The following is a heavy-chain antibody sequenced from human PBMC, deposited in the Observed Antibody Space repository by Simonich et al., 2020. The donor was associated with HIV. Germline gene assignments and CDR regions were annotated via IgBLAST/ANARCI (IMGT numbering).Heavy chain of an antibody. J-gene: IGHJ3*02. V-gene: IGHV1-2*06. D-gene: IGHD7-27*01. CDR3: ARGLTGYAFDI. CDR2: THPNSGGT. CDR1: GYSFTAYY. Sequence: QVQLVQSGAEVKKPGASVKVSCKASGYSFTAYYIHWVRQAPGQGLEWKGRTHPNSGGTNYAQNFQGRVTMTRDTSISTAYMELSRLRSDDTAVYYCARGLTGYAFDIWGQGTMVTVSS.